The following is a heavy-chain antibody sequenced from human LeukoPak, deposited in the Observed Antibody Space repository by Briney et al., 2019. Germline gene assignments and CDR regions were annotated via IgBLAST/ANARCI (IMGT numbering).Heavy chain of an antibody. CDR3: ARGTGRATTNFDY. V-gene: IGHV4-39*02. D-gene: IGHD5-24*01. CDR2: IYHSGST. CDR1: GGSISSSSYY. J-gene: IGHJ4*02. Sequence: SETLSLTCTVSGGSISSSSYYWGWLRQPPGKGLEWFGSIYHSGSTYCNPSLKSRVTISVDTSKNDFSLKLSSVTAADTAVYYCARGTGRATTNFDYWGQGTLVTVSS.